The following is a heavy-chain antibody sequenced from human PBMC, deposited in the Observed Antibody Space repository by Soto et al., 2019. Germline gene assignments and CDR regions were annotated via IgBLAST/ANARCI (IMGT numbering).Heavy chain of an antibody. J-gene: IGHJ4*02. CDR3: VRQYYDFWTDYPDFDY. CDR1: GYTFTKYD. Sequence: ASVKVSCKASGYTFTKYDISWVRQAPGKGLEWLGWISPNRVSTSSAKEFEGRVNMTTDTSTNTAYLELRSLRSDDTAVYYCVRQYYDFWTDYPDFDYWGQGTLVTVSS. V-gene: IGHV1-18*04. D-gene: IGHD3-3*01. CDR2: ISPNRVST.